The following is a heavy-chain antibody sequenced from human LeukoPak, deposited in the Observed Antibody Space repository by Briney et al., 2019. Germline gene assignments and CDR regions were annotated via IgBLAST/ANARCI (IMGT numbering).Heavy chain of an antibody. D-gene: IGHD6-13*01. CDR3: ARDSRSSSWPFYYGIDV. Sequence: KPSETLSLTCTVSGGSISYYYWSWIRQPPGKGLEWIGYISNSGSISYNPSLKSRVTISLDTSKTQFSLRLSSVTAADTAVYYCARDSRSSSWPFYYGIDVWGKGTTVTVSS. CDR1: GGSISYYY. J-gene: IGHJ6*04. CDR2: ISNSGSI. V-gene: IGHV4-59*01.